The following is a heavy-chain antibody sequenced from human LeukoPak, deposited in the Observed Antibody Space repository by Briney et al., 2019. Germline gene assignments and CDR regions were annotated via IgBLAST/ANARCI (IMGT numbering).Heavy chain of an antibody. CDR3: AREHRNSRYDSSGYYSGY. J-gene: IGHJ4*02. D-gene: IGHD3-22*01. Sequence: ASVKVSCKASGYTFTGYYMHWVRQAPGQGLEWMGWINPNSGGTNYAQKFQGRVTMTRDTSISTAYMELSRLRSDDTAVYYCAREHRNSRYDSSGYYSGYWGQGTLVTVSS. V-gene: IGHV1-2*02. CDR1: GYTFTGYY. CDR2: INPNSGGT.